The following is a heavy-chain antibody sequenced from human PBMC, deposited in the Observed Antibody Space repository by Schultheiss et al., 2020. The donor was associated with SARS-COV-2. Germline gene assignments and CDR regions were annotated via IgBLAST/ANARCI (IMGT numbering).Heavy chain of an antibody. CDR1: GFTFSSYA. CDR2: ISGSGGST. D-gene: IGHD3-10*01. Sequence: GGSLRLSCAASGFTFSSYAMHWVRQAPGKGLEWVSAISGSGGSTYYADSVKGRFTISRDNSKNTLYLQMNSLRAEDTAVYYCAKPPQSTMIRGGGMDVWGQGTTVTVSS. CDR3: AKPPQSTMIRGGGMDV. V-gene: IGHV3-23*01. J-gene: IGHJ6*02.